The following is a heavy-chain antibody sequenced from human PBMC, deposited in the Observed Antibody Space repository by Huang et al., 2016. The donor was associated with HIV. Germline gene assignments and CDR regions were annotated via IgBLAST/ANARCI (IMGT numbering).Heavy chain of an antibody. V-gene: IGHV1-18*04. CDR1: GYTFDSYG. J-gene: IGHJ4*02. CDR3: ARDATGYGTGWSTEFDY. Sequence: HVQLVQSGADVQKPGASVKVSCQASGYTFDSYGINWVRQAPGQGLEWMGGSGTHSGKKNQEQKLQGRVTMTTDTTTSTAYMERRSRTSDDTAVDYCARDATGYGTGWSTEFDYWGQGTLVTVSS. CDR2: SGTHSGKK. D-gene: IGHD6-19*01.